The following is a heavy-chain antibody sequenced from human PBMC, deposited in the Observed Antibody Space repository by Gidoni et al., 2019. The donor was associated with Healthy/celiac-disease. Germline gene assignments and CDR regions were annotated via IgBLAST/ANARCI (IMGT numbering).Heavy chain of an antibody. V-gene: IGHV1-24*01. CDR1: GYTLTDLS. CDR2: FDPEDGET. Sequence: QVQLVQSGAEVKKPGASVKVSCKVSGYTLTDLSMHWVRQAPGKGLEWMGGFDPEDGETIYAQKFQGRVTMTEDTSTDTAYMGLSSLRSEDTAVYYCARGFYYYDSSGYYRRVYAFDIWGQGTMVTVSS. J-gene: IGHJ3*02. D-gene: IGHD3-22*01. CDR3: ARGFYYYDSSGYYRRVYAFDI.